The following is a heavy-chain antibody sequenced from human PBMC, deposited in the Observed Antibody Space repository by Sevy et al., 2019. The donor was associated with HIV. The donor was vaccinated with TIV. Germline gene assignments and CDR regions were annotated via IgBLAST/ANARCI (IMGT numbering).Heavy chain of an antibody. CDR2: ISYEGTET. Sequence: GGSLRLSCAASGFAFSTHAMHWVRQAPGKGLEWVAVISYEGTETFYAASVEGRFTISRNKSKNMLSLQIISLRPEDTAVYYWARDGGYSVKWYPLYWGHGTLVTVSS. D-gene: IGHD1-26*01. V-gene: IGHV3-30-3*01. CDR1: GFAFSTHA. J-gene: IGHJ4*01. CDR3: ARDGGYSVKWYPLY.